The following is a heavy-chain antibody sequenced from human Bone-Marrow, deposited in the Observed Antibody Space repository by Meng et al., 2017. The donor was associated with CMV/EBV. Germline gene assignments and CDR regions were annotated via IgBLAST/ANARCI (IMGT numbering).Heavy chain of an antibody. CDR3: AKGQYYDFWSGRWFGMDV. CDR2: ISGSGGST. Sequence: GESLKISWAVSGFTFNAYAMSWVRPAPGKGVVWVSAISGSGGSTYYTDSVKGRFTISRDNSKNTLYLQMKSLRAEDTAVYYCAKGQYYDFWSGRWFGMDVWGQRTTVTVSS. V-gene: IGHV3-23*01. D-gene: IGHD3-3*01. J-gene: IGHJ6*02. CDR1: GFTFNAYA.